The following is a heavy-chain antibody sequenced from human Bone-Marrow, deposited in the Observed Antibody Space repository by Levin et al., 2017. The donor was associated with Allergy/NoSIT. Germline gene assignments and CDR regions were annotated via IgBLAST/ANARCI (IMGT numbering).Heavy chain of an antibody. D-gene: IGHD4-11*01. CDR1: GFTFSRYT. V-gene: IGHV3-21*01. CDR2: ASRTGSYI. J-gene: IGHJ5*02. Sequence: GGSLRLSCAASGFTFSRYTMNWVRQAPGKGLEWVASASRTGSYIYYADSVKGRFTISRDNAKNSLYLQMSSLRAEDTAVYFCARDVGHGPEYSNSRFDPWGQGTLVTVSS. CDR3: ARDVGHGPEYSNSRFDP.